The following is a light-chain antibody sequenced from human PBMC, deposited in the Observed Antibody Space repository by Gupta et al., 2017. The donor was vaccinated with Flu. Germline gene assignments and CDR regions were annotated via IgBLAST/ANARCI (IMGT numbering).Light chain of an antibody. J-gene: IGKJ1*01. CDR2: DAS. CDR3: HQRSNWPQT. CDR1: QSVSSY. V-gene: IGKV3-11*01. Sequence: PATLSLSPGERATLSCRASQSVSSYLAWYQQKPGQAPRLLIYDASDRGTGIPVRFSGSGSGTDFTLTISSLEPEDFAVYCCHQRSNWPQTFGQGTKVEIK.